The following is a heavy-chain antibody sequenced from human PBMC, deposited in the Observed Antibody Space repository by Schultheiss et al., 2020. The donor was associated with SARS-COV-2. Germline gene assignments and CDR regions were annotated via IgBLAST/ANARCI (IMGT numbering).Heavy chain of an antibody. V-gene: IGHV4-38-2*01. CDR2: IYHSGST. Sequence: SETLSLTCAVSGYSISSGYYWGWIRQPPGKGLEWIGSIYHSGSTYYNPSLKSRVTISVDTSKNQFSLKLSSVTAADTAVYYCSRANYFDYLGQGTLVTVSS. CDR3: SRANYFDY. CDR1: GYSISSGYY. J-gene: IGHJ4*02.